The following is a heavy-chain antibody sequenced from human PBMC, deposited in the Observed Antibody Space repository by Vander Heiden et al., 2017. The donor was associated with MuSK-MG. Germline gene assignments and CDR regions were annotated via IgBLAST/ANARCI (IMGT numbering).Heavy chain of an antibody. CDR1: GGSISSGGYY. V-gene: IGHV4-31*03. D-gene: IGHD1-1*01. CDR3: AREGIQLERWPGRAPLIHVYGMDV. Sequence: QLQESGPGLVKPSQTLSLTCPVSGGSISSGGYYWSWIRPHPGTGLEWIGYIYYSGNTYYHPALKSRVTISVDTSKNQVSLKLSSVTAADTAVYYCAREGIQLERWPGRAPLIHVYGMDVWGQGTTVTVSS. J-gene: IGHJ6*02. CDR2: IYYSGNT.